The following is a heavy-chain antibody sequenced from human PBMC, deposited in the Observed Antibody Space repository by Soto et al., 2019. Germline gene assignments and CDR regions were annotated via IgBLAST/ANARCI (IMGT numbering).Heavy chain of an antibody. CDR3: AREGAGLRYFDCFRYADY. Sequence: EVQLVESGGGLVQPGGSLRLSCAASGFTFSSYWMHWVRQAPGKGLVWVSRINSDGSSTSYADSVKGRFTISRDNAKNTLYLQMNSLRAEDTAVYYCAREGAGLRYFDCFRYADYWGQGTLVTVSS. V-gene: IGHV3-74*01. CDR2: INSDGSST. J-gene: IGHJ4*02. D-gene: IGHD3-9*01. CDR1: GFTFSSYW.